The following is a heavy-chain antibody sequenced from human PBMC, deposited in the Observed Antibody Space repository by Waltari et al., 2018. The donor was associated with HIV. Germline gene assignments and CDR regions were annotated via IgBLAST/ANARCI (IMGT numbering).Heavy chain of an antibody. J-gene: IGHJ6*02. CDR3: VKDHCINGVCLFNYYYNGLDV. V-gene: IGHV3-30*18. D-gene: IGHD2-8*01. Sequence: QVQLVESGGGVVQPGRSLRLSCRVAGVNFGNHDMHWVRQAPGKGLEWVAVISYDGNAQYYADSVKGRFTISRDNSKNTLYLQLNSLRIEDTAVYYCVKDHCINGVCLFNYYYNGLDVWGQGTTVTVSS. CDR2: ISYDGNAQ. CDR1: GVNFGNHD.